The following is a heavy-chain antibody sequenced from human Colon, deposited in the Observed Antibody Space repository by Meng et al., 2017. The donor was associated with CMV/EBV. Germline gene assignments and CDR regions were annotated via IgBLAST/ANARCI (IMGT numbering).Heavy chain of an antibody. Sequence: ASVKVSCKASGYTFTDFYLHWVRQAPGKGLEWMGGFDPEAGAKIYAQKFQGRLTMTEDTSTGTAYMELSSLRSEDTAVYYCATAHTVLLGHCTSTTCYTLDSWGQGTLVTVSS. D-gene: IGHD2-2*02. J-gene: IGHJ4*02. V-gene: IGHV1-24*01. CDR1: GYTFTDFY. CDR3: ATAHTVLLGHCTSTTCYTLDS. CDR2: FDPEAGAK.